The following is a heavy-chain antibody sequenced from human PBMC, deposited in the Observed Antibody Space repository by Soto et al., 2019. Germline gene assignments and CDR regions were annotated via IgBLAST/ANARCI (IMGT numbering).Heavy chain of an antibody. V-gene: IGHV3-64*01. CDR1: GFTFSSYA. CDR2: ISSNGGST. CDR3: AKDRSYSNYVKDGMDV. Sequence: GGSLRLSCAASGFTFSSYAMHWVRQAPGKGLEYVSAISSNGGSTFYANSVKGRFTISRDNSKNTLYLQMGSLKAEDMAVYYCAKDRSYSNYVKDGMDVWGQGTTVTVSS. D-gene: IGHD4-4*01. J-gene: IGHJ6*02.